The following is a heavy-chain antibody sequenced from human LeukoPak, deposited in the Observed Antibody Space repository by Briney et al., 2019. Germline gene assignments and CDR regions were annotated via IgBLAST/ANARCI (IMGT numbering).Heavy chain of an antibody. V-gene: IGHV3-23*01. CDR1: AFTFTSNV. D-gene: IGHD3-9*01. CDR3: AKAKGHDILAGSRIFDY. Sequence: PGGSLRLSCAASAFTFTSNVVNWVRQAPGKGLEWVSLISGSGDITYYADSVKGRFTTSRDNSKNTLYLQMNSLRAEDTAIYYCAKAKGHDILAGSRIFDYWGQGTLVTISS. J-gene: IGHJ4*02. CDR2: ISGSGDIT.